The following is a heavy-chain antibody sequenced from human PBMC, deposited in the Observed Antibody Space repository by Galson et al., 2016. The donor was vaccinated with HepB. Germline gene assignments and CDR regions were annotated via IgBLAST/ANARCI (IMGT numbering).Heavy chain of an antibody. D-gene: IGHD2-21*02. V-gene: IGHV3-69-1*01. Sequence: SLRLSCAASGFTTTDYNMNWLRQVPGRGLEWISTITTWDITHYADSVKGRFTMSRDRDRNSVVLQMTGLRDDDTAVYYCAGCVTFSQCSGFRPWGQGTLVSVSS. J-gene: IGHJ5*02. CDR2: ITTWDIT. CDR3: AGCVTFSQCSGFRP. CDR1: GFTTTDYN.